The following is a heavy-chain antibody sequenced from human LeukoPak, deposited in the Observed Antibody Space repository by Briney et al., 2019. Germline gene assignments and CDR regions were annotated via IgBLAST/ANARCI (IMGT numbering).Heavy chain of an antibody. CDR2: FDPEDGET. J-gene: IGHJ6*02. D-gene: IGHD4-17*01. CDR3: ATAPHLYGDYYYYGMDV. V-gene: IGHV1-24*01. Sequence: ASVKVSCKASGYTFTGYYMHWVRQAPGQGLEWMGGFDPEDGETIYAQKFQGRVTMTEDTSTDTAYMELSSLRSEDTAVYYCATAPHLYGDYYYYGMDVWGQGTTVTVSS. CDR1: GYTFTGYY.